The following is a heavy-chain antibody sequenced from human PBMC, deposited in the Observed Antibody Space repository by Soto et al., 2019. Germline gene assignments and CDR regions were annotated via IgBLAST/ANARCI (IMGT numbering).Heavy chain of an antibody. CDR3: ASAQGYNCSYGRYYYYYGMDV. V-gene: IGHV1-8*01. CDR1: GYTFTSYD. Sequence: ASVKVSCKASGYTFTSYDINWVRQATGQGLEWMGWMNPNSGNTGYAQKFQGRVTMTRNTSISTAYMELSSLRSEDTAVYYCASAQGYNCSYGRYYYYYGMDVCGQGTTVTVYS. J-gene: IGHJ6*02. D-gene: IGHD1-20*01. CDR2: MNPNSGNT.